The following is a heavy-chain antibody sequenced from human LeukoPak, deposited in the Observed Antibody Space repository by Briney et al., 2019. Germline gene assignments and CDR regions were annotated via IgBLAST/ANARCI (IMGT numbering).Heavy chain of an antibody. CDR1: GGSFNDYY. Sequence: SETLSLTCAVYGGSFNDYYWSWIRQPPGKGLEWIGEINRSGSTNYNPSLKSRVTISIDTSENQFSLKLSSVTAADTAAYYCASWDRYFDLWGRGTLVTVSS. CDR3: ASWDRYFDL. J-gene: IGHJ2*01. V-gene: IGHV4-34*01. D-gene: IGHD1-26*01. CDR2: INRSGST.